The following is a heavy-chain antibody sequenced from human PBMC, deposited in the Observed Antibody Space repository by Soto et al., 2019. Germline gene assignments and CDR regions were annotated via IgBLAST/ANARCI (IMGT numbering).Heavy chain of an antibody. D-gene: IGHD3-22*01. CDR2: VHSGGSA. Sequence: SETLSLTCNVSPASVHDYYWSWIRQTPGMRLEWIGFVHSGGSALYNPSFTSRVIISLETSKNQLSLTLTSLTAADSAVYYCARVGYYDSSGYQGWFDPWGQGTLVTVS. CDR1: PASVHDYY. V-gene: IGHV4-59*02. CDR3: ARVGYYDSSGYQGWFDP. J-gene: IGHJ5*02.